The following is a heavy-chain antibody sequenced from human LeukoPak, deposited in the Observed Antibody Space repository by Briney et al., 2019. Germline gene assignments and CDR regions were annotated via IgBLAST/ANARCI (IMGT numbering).Heavy chain of an antibody. Sequence: AETPTLTCGVYGGSFSGYYWSWIRQPPGKALECIGEINHSGSTNYNPSLKSRVTISVDTSKNHFSLKLSSVTAADTALYYCARGRNGYSGTYFGFDYWGQGTLVTVSS. D-gene: IGHD1-26*01. J-gene: IGHJ4*02. CDR1: GGSFSGYY. V-gene: IGHV4-34*01. CDR3: ARGRNGYSGTYFGFDY. CDR2: INHSGST.